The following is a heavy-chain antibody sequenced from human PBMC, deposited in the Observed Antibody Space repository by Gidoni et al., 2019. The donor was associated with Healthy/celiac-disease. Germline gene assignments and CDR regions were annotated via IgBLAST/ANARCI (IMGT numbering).Heavy chain of an antibody. V-gene: IGHV5-51*01. D-gene: IGHD5-12*01. J-gene: IGHJ5*02. Sequence: EVQLWKSGAEVKKPGESLKIYCKGSGYSFTSYWIGWVRQMPGNGLEWMGSIYPGDSDTRYSPSFQGQVTISADKSISTAYLQWSSLKASDTAMYYCARLIGVDIVATSWCDPWGQGTLVTVSS. CDR1: GYSFTSYW. CDR3: ARLIGVDIVATSWCDP. CDR2: IYPGDSDT.